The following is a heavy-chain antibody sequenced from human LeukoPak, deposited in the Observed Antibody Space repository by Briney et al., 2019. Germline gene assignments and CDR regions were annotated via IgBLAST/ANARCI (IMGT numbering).Heavy chain of an antibody. Sequence: SVKVSCKASGGTFSSYAISWVRQAPGQGLEWMGGIIPIFGTANYAQKFQGRVTITTDESTSTAYMELSSLRSEDTAVYYCARAGIDYGGDSGAFDIWGQGTMVTVSS. D-gene: IGHD4-23*01. V-gene: IGHV1-69*05. CDR3: ARAGIDYGGDSGAFDI. CDR1: GGTFSSYA. CDR2: IIPIFGTA. J-gene: IGHJ3*02.